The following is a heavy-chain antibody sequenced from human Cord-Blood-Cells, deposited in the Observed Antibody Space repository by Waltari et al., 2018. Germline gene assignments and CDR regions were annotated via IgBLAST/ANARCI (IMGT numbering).Heavy chain of an antibody. CDR2: INHSGST. J-gene: IGHJ5*02. D-gene: IGHD2-2*01. CDR1: GGSFSGYY. V-gene: IGHV4-34*01. Sequence: QVQLQQWGAGLLKPSETLSLTCAVYGGSFSGYYWSWIRQPPGKGLEWIGEINHSGSTNYNPSLKSRVTISVDTSKNQFSLKLSYVTAADTAVYYCARGYCSSTSCNWFDPWGQGTLVTVSS. CDR3: ARGYCSSTSCNWFDP.